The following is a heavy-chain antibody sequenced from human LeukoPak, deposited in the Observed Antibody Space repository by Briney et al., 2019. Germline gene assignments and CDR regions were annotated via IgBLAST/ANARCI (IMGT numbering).Heavy chain of an antibody. CDR3: ARERETMVRGLFDY. CDR1: GFTFSSYG. D-gene: IGHD3-10*01. J-gene: IGHJ4*02. CDR2: ISYDGSNK. V-gene: IGHV3-30*03. Sequence: GRSLRLSCAASGFTFSSYGMHWVRQAPGKGLEWVAVISYDGSNKYYADSVKGRFTISRDNSKNTLYLQMNSLRAEDTAVYYCARERETMVRGLFDYWGQGTLVTVSS.